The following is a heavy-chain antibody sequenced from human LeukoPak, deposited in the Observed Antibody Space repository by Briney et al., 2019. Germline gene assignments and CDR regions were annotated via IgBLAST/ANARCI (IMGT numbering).Heavy chain of an antibody. J-gene: IGHJ6*02. Sequence: SETLSLTCTVSGGSISISSYYWGWVRQPPGKGLEWMGEVNHSGRTSYNPSLKSRVTISADTSKNQFSLRMTSLTAADTAVYYCARGIRGVIITTNYYKMDVWGPGTTVTVSS. CDR2: VNHSGRT. CDR1: GGSISISSYY. V-gene: IGHV4-39*07. D-gene: IGHD3-10*01. CDR3: ARGIRGVIITTNYYKMDV.